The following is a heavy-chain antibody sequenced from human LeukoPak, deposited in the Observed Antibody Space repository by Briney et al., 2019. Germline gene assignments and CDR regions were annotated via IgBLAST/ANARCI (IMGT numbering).Heavy chain of an antibody. J-gene: IGHJ6*03. CDR3: ARDRGPRYFYYMDV. Sequence: SETLSLTCTVSGGFISSSSYYWGWIRQPPGKGLEWIGTIYFSGSTYYNPSLQNRVTVSVNTSKNQFSLKLSSVTAADTAVYYCARDRGPRYFYYMDVWGKGTTVTVSS. CDR2: IYFSGST. CDR1: GGFISSSSYY. V-gene: IGHV4-39*07.